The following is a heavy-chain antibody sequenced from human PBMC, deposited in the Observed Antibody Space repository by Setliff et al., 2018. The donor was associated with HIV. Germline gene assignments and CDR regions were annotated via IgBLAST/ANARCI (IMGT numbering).Heavy chain of an antibody. Sequence: SETLSLTCTVSGASTSSNTYSWGWIRQPPGKGLEWIGSIYYSGSTYYNPSLKSRVTISGDTSKNQFSLELTSVTAADTAVYYCARGTRYNGDGNPNWFDPWGQGTLVTVSS. J-gene: IGHJ5*02. CDR2: IYYSGST. CDR1: GASTSSNTYS. D-gene: IGHD1-1*01. CDR3: ARGTRYNGDGNPNWFDP. V-gene: IGHV4-39*07.